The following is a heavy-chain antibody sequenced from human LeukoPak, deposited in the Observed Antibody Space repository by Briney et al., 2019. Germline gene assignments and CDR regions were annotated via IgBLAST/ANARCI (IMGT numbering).Heavy chain of an antibody. V-gene: IGHV3-53*01. J-gene: IGHJ3*02. CDR1: GITVSSNY. CDR2: IYSGGST. CDR3: ARDLAHTQSFDI. Sequence: PGVSLRLSCAASGITVSSNYMNWVRQAPGKGLEWGSVIYSGGSTYYADAVKGRFTVSRDNSKNTVYLQMNSLRAEDTAVYYCARDLAHTQSFDIWGRGTMVTVSS. D-gene: IGHD2-2*02.